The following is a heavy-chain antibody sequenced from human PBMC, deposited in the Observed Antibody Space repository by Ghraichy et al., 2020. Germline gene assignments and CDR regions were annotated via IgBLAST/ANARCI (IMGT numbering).Heavy chain of an antibody. CDR3: ARGGGGYCSSTSCSYPGVWFDP. D-gene: IGHD2-2*01. Sequence: SETLSLTCAVYGGSFSGYYWSWIRQPPGKGLEWIGEINHSGSTNYNPSLKSRVTISVDTSKNQFSLKLSSVTAADTAVYYCARGGGGYCSSTSCSYPGVWFDPWGQGTLVTISS. J-gene: IGHJ5*02. CDR2: INHSGST. V-gene: IGHV4-34*01. CDR1: GGSFSGYY.